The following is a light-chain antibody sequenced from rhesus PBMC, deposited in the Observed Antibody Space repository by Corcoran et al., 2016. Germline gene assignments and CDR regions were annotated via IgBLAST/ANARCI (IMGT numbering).Light chain of an antibody. CDR2: WAA. Sequence: DIVMTQSPDSLAVSLGERVTINCKSSQSLLYSSNNKNYLAWYQPKPGQAPKLLIYWAATRESGVPNRFSGSGSGKDFTLTISGLQAEDVAVYYCQQYYSTPYSFGQGTKVEIK. CDR1: QSLLYSSNNKNY. J-gene: IGKJ2*01. V-gene: IGKV4-1*01. CDR3: QQYYSTPYS.